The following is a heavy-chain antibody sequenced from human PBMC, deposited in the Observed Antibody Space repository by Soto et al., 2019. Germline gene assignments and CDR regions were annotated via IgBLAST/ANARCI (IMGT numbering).Heavy chain of an antibody. D-gene: IGHD5-12*01. CDR3: ARGQEGVVATH. CDR2: VKDGGHT. V-gene: IGHV4-34*01. Sequence: QVQLQQWGAGLIKPSETLSLIYAVTGGSLSGYYWSWIRQPPGKGLEWIGEVKDGGHTNYSPSLRGRVTISSDTSNNQFSLRLNSVTVADTGVYYCARGQEGVVATHWDQGSLVTVSS. J-gene: IGHJ4*02. CDR1: GGSLSGYY.